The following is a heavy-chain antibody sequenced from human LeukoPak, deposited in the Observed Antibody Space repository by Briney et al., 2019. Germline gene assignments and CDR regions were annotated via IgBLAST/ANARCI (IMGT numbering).Heavy chain of an antibody. J-gene: IGHJ4*02. Sequence: GGSLRLSCEASGFTFSSYSMSWVRQAPGKGLEWVSSISSSSTYIYYADSVKGRFTISRDNAKNSLYLQMNSLRAEDTAVYYCARARGTATDDYWGQGTLVTVSS. CDR1: GFTFSSYS. CDR2: ISSSSTYI. CDR3: ARARGTATDDY. D-gene: IGHD5-18*01. V-gene: IGHV3-21*01.